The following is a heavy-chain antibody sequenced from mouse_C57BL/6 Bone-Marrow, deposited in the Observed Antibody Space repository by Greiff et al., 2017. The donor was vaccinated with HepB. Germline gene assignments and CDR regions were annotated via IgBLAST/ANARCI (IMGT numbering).Heavy chain of an antibody. CDR3: TISGDDAMDY. J-gene: IGHJ4*01. CDR1: GYTFTDYE. CDR2: IDPETGGT. V-gene: IGHV1-15*01. Sequence: VQLQQSGAELVRPGASVTLSCKASGYTFTDYEMHWVKQTPVHGLEWIGAIDPETGGTAYNQKFKGKAILTADKSSSTAYMELRSLTSEDSAVYYCTISGDDAMDYWGQGTSVTVSS. D-gene: IGHD3-1*01.